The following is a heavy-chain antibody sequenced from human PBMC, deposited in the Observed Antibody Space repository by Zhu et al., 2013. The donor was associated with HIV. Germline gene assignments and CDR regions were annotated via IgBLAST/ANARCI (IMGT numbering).Heavy chain of an antibody. CDR2: ISAYNGDT. Sequence: QVQLVQSGVEMKKPGASVKVSCTASGYSFTNYGITWVRQAPGQGLEWMGWISAYNGDTAYAQELQGRVTMTTDTSTSTAFMELSSLRSEDTAVYYCARWIGVVSNWFDPWGQGTLVTVSS. V-gene: IGHV1-18*01. D-gene: IGHD3-3*01. CDR1: GYSFTNYG. J-gene: IGHJ5*02. CDR3: ARWIGVVSNWFDP.